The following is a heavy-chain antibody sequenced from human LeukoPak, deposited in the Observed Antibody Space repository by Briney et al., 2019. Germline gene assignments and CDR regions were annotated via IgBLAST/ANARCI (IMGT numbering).Heavy chain of an antibody. V-gene: IGHV4-34*01. J-gene: IGHJ4*02. Sequence: SETLSLTCAVYGGSFSGYYWSWIRQPPGKGLEWIGEINHSGSTNNNPSLKSRVTISVDTSKNQFSLKMSSVTAADTAVYYCARGLPAIVHWGQGTLVTVSS. D-gene: IGHD2-21*02. CDR3: ARGLPAIVH. CDR1: GGSFSGYY. CDR2: INHSGST.